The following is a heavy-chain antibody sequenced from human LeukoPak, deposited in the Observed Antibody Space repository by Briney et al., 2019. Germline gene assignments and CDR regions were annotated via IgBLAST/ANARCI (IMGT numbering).Heavy chain of an antibody. J-gene: IGHJ5*02. V-gene: IGHV4-59*11. D-gene: IGHD6-6*01. CDR2: IYYSGST. Sequence: PSETLSLTCTVSGGSISSHYWSWIRQPPGKGLEWIGYIYYSGSTNYNPSLKSRVTISVDTSKNQFSLKLSSVTAADTAVYYCARGTSSSPRYNWFDPWGQGTLVTVSS. CDR1: GGSISSHY. CDR3: ARGTSSSPRYNWFDP.